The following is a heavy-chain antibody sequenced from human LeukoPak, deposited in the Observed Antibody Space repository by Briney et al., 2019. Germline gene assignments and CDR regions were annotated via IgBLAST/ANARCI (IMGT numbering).Heavy chain of an antibody. V-gene: IGHV3-23*01. CDR3: ARGAAAAGRNWFDP. D-gene: IGHD6-13*01. J-gene: IGHJ5*02. Sequence: GGSLRLSCAASGFTFTSYSMNWVRQAPGKGLEWVSTISGGGGSTYYADSVKGRFTISRDNAKNTLYLQMNSLRAEDTAVYYCARGAAAAGRNWFDPWGQGTLVTVSS. CDR2: ISGGGGST. CDR1: GFTFTSYS.